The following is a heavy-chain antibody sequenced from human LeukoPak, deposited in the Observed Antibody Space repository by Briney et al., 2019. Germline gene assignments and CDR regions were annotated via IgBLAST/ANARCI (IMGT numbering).Heavy chain of an antibody. D-gene: IGHD2-2*01. Sequence: ASVKVSCKASGYTFTSYGISWVRQAPGQGLEWMGWISAYNGNTNYAQKLQGRVTMTTDTSTSTAYMELGSLRSDDTAVYYCARYCSSTSCYGQDYFDYWGQGTLVTVSS. CDR1: GYTFTSYG. CDR3: ARYCSSTSCYGQDYFDY. V-gene: IGHV1-18*01. J-gene: IGHJ4*02. CDR2: ISAYNGNT.